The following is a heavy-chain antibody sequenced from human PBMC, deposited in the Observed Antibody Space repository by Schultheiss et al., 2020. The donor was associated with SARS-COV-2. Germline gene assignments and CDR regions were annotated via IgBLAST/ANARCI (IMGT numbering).Heavy chain of an antibody. Sequence: GESLKISCAASGFNLRNYWMDWVRQAPGKGLQWVANIKQDGSVEHYVDSVRGRFIISRDNAKNSLYLQMQSLRVEDTAVYYCARRYFDYWGQGTLVTVSS. J-gene: IGHJ4*02. CDR2: IKQDGSVE. CDR3: ARRYFDY. CDR1: GFNLRNYW. V-gene: IGHV3-7*03.